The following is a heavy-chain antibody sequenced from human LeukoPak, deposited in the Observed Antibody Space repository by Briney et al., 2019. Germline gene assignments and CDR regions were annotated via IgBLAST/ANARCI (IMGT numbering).Heavy chain of an antibody. CDR2: IRSSGSTT. CDR3: ARENYDSSGSDGPFDY. CDR1: GFTFSNYE. V-gene: IGHV3-48*03. D-gene: IGHD3-22*01. Sequence: GGSLRLSCVASGFTFSNYEMNWVRQGPGKGLEWASYIRSSGSTTYYADSVQGRFTISTDNAKNSLYLQMNSLRAEDTAVYYCARENYDSSGSDGPFDYWGQGTLVTVSS. J-gene: IGHJ4*02.